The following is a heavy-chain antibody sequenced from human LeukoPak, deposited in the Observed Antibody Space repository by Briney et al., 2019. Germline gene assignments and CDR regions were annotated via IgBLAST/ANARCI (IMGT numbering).Heavy chain of an antibody. J-gene: IGHJ4*02. Sequence: SETLSLTCAVYGGSFSGYYWSWIRQPPGKGLEWIGEINHSGSTNYNPSLKSRVTISVDASKNQFSLKLSSVTAADTAVYYCARGAPYCGGDCNDYWGQGTLVTVSS. CDR1: GGSFSGYY. CDR3: ARGAPYCGGDCNDY. V-gene: IGHV4-34*01. D-gene: IGHD2-21*02. CDR2: INHSGST.